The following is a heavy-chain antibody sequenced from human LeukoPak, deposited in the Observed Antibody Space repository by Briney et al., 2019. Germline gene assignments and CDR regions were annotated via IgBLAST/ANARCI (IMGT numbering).Heavy chain of an antibody. Sequence: PGGSLRLSCAASGFTLSAYEMNWVRQAPGKGLEWVSYISSPSIHYADSVKGRFTISRDNAKNSLYLQMNSLRAVDTAVYYCASRRVAVPSSRAFDYWGQGTLVTVSS. CDR2: ISSPSI. CDR3: ASRRVAVPSSRAFDY. D-gene: IGHD6-19*01. J-gene: IGHJ4*02. V-gene: IGHV3-48*03. CDR1: GFTLSAYE.